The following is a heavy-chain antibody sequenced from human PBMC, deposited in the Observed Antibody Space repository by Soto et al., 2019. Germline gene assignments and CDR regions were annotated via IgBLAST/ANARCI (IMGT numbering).Heavy chain of an antibody. Sequence: ASVKVSCKASGYTFTGYYMHWVRQAPGQGLEWMGWINPNSGGTNYAQKFQGRVTMTRDTSISTAYMELSRLRSDDTAVYYCARDPRITMRPEAFDIWGQGTMVTVSS. CDR1: GYTFTGYY. V-gene: IGHV1-2*02. CDR3: ARDPRITMRPEAFDI. J-gene: IGHJ3*02. CDR2: INPNSGGT. D-gene: IGHD3-22*01.